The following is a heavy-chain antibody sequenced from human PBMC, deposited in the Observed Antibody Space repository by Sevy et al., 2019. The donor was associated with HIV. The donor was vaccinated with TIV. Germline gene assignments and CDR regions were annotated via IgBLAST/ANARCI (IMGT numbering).Heavy chain of an antibody. D-gene: IGHD2-15*01. CDR3: ARVEYGSSRYYYYYGMDV. CDR2: INTDGSST. CDR1: GFTFSSHW. V-gene: IGHV3-74*01. Sequence: GESLKISCAASGFTFSSHWMHWVRQAPGKGLVWVSRINTDGSSTIYADSVKGRITISRDNAKNMLYLQMNSLRAEDTAVYYCARVEYGSSRYYYYYGMDVWGQGTTVTVSS. J-gene: IGHJ6*02.